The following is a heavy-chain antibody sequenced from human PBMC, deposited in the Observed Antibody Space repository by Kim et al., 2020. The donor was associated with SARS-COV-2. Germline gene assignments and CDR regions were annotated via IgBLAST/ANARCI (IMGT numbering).Heavy chain of an antibody. CDR2: INHSGST. Sequence: SETLSLTCAVYGGSFSGYYWSWIRQPPGKGLEWIGEINHSGSTNYNPSLKSRVTISVDTSKNQFSLKLSSVTAADTAVYYCARAEAEYQLLLPFDPWGQGTLVTVSS. CDR3: ARAEAEYQLLLPFDP. D-gene: IGHD2-2*01. CDR1: GGSFSGYY. J-gene: IGHJ5*02. V-gene: IGHV4-34*01.